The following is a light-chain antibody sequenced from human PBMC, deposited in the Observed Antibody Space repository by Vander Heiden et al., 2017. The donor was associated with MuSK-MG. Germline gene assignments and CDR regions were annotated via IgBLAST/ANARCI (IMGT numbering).Light chain of an antibody. CDR1: QSVSSSY. CDR3: QQCGSSPPWT. CDR2: GAS. Sequence: ELVLTQSPGTLSLSPGERATLSCRASQSVSSSYLAWYQQRPGQAPRLLIYGASSRATGIPDRFSGSGYGTDFTLTINRREPEDFAVYYCQQCGSSPPWTFGQGTTVEIK. V-gene: IGKV3-20*01. J-gene: IGKJ1*01.